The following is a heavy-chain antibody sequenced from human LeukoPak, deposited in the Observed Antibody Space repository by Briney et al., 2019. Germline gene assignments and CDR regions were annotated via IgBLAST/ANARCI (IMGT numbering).Heavy chain of an antibody. V-gene: IGHV2-5*02. Sequence: SGPTLVKPTQTLTLTCTFSGFSLNTNGVGVGWIRQPPGKALEWLALIYWDDDKGYSPSLNSRLTIIKDTSKSQVVLTMTNVDPVDTATYYCAHRGDGDYEGIFDYWGQGVLVTVSS. J-gene: IGHJ4*02. CDR2: IYWDDDK. CDR3: AHRGDGDYEGIFDY. CDR1: GFSLNTNGVG. D-gene: IGHD4-17*01.